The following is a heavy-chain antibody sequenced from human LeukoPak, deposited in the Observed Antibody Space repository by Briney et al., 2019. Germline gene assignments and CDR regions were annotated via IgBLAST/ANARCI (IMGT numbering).Heavy chain of an antibody. CDR1: GYTLTQLA. CDR2: INPKSGGT. V-gene: IGHV1-2*02. D-gene: IGHD1-26*01. J-gene: IGHJ4*02. CDR3: AGHPYSGSYHFDY. Sequence: GASVTVSCKVSGYTLTQLALHWVRQAPGQGLEWMGWINPKSGGTNSAQKFQGRVTMTRDTSISTAYMELSRLTSDDTAVYYCAGHPYSGSYHFDYWGQGTLVTVSS.